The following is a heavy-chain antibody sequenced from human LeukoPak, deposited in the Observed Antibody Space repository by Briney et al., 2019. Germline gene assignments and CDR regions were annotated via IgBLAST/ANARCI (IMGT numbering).Heavy chain of an antibody. CDR3: ARPYSSNWSDASHF. Sequence: SETLSLTCTVFGGPITGYYWSWIRQPPGKGLEWIGYVSYRGSTNYNPSLKSRVTISVDTSKNQFSLKLSSVTAADTAVYYCARPYSSNWSDASHFWGQGTMVTVCS. CDR2: VSYRGST. V-gene: IGHV4-59*01. CDR1: GGPITGYY. D-gene: IGHD6-13*01. J-gene: IGHJ3*01.